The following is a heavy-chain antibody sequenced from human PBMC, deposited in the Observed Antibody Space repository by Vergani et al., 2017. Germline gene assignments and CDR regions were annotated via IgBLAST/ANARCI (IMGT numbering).Heavy chain of an antibody. V-gene: IGHV3-21*01. CDR3: AAPRGVKNAFDI. CDR2: ISSSSSYI. CDR1: GFTFSSYA. J-gene: IGHJ3*02. Sequence: EVQLLESGGGLVQPGGSLRLSCAASGFTFSSYAMSWVRQAPGKGLEWVSSISSSSSYIYYADSVKGRFTISRDNAKNSLYLQMNSLRAEDTAVYYCAAPRGVKNAFDIWGQGTMVTVSS.